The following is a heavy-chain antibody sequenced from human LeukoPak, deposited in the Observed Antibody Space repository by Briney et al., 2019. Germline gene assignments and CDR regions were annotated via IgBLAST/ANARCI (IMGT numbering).Heavy chain of an antibody. J-gene: IGHJ4*02. CDR3: TSAGGSGSETPLYYFDY. CDR1: GFTFGDFP. CDR2: IRSKANSYAT. D-gene: IGHD3-10*01. Sequence: GGSLRLSCTTSGFTFGDFPMTWVRQASGKGLEWVGRIRSKANSYATAYAASVKGRFTISRDDSKNTAYLQMNSLKTEDTAVYYCTSAGGSGSETPLYYFDYWGQGTLVTVSS. V-gene: IGHV3-73*01.